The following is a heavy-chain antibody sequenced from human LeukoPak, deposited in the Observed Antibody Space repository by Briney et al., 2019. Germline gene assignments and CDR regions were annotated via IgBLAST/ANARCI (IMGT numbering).Heavy chain of an antibody. V-gene: IGHV1-18*04. CDR2: ISAYNGNT. CDR1: GYTFTGYY. J-gene: IGHJ4*02. D-gene: IGHD3-9*01. CDR3: ARDSDVLRYFDWLSTTQGHFDY. Sequence: ASVKVSCKASGYTFTGYYMHWVRQAPGQGLEWMGWISAYNGNTNYAQKLQGRVTMTTDTSTSTAYMELRSLRSDDTAVYYCARDSDVLRYFDWLSTTQGHFDYWGQGTLVTVSS.